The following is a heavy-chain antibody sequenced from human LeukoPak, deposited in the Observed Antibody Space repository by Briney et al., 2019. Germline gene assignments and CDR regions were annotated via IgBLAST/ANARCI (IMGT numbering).Heavy chain of an antibody. Sequence: PRASVKVSCKASGYTFTSYYMHWVRRAPGQGLEWMGIINPSGGSTSYAQKFQGRVTMTRDTSSSTVYMELSSLRSEDMAVYYCARDYLKVVVAGTAPSAGHMDYWGQGTLVTVSS. CDR3: ARDYLKVVVAGTAPSAGHMDY. V-gene: IGHV1-46*01. CDR1: GYTFTSYY. CDR2: INPSGGST. D-gene: IGHD2-15*01. J-gene: IGHJ4*02.